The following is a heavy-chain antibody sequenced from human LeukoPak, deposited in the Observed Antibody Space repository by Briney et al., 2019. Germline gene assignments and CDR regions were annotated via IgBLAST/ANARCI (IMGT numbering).Heavy chain of an antibody. CDR2: IDPSDSYT. CDR3: ARHELWFGELGGDDAFDI. V-gene: IGHV5-10-1*01. Sequence: GESLKISCKGSGYSFTSYWISWVRQMPGKGLEWMGRIDPSDSYTNYSPSFQGHVTISADKSISTAYLQWSSLKASDTAMYYCARHELWFGELGGDDAFDIWGQGTMVTVSS. CDR1: GYSFTSYW. J-gene: IGHJ3*02. D-gene: IGHD3-10*01.